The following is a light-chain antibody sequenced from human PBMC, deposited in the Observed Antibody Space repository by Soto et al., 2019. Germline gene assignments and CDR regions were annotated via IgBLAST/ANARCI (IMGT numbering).Light chain of an antibody. J-gene: IGLJ2*01. CDR2: GNS. Sequence: QSVLTRPPSVSGAPGQRVTISCTGSSSNIGAGYDVHWYKQLPGTAPKLLIYGNSNRPSGVPDRFSGSKSGTSASLAITGLQAEDEADYYCQSYDSSLSGVVFGGGTKLTVL. CDR1: SSNIGAGYD. CDR3: QSYDSSLSGVV. V-gene: IGLV1-40*01.